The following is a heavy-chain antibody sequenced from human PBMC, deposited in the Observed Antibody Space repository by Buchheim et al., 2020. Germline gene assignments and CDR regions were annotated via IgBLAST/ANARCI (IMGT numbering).Heavy chain of an antibody. V-gene: IGHV3-48*04. CDR1: GFTFSSYS. D-gene: IGHD1-26*01. J-gene: IGHJ6*02. CDR2: ISNSSSTI. CDR3: ARDSEDSGSYRSSYYYDGMDV. Sequence: EVQLVESGGGLVQPGGSLRLSCAASGFTFSSYSMNWVRQAPGKGLEWVSYISNSSSTIYYADSVKGRFTISRDNAKNSLYLQMNSLRAEDTAVYYCARDSEDSGSYRSSYYYDGMDVWGQGTT.